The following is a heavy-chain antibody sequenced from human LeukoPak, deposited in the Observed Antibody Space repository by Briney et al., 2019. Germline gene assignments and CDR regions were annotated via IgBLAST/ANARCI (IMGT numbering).Heavy chain of an antibody. J-gene: IGHJ4*02. CDR2: IYTSGST. CDR3: ARGAPYCGGDCSVYFDY. Sequence: SETLSLACTVSGGSISSYYWSWIRQPAGKGLEWIGRIYTSGSTNYNPSLKSRVTMSVDTSKNQFSLKLSSVTAADTALYYCARGAPYCGGDCSVYFDYWGQGTLVTVSS. V-gene: IGHV4-4*07. CDR1: GGSISSYY. D-gene: IGHD2-21*02.